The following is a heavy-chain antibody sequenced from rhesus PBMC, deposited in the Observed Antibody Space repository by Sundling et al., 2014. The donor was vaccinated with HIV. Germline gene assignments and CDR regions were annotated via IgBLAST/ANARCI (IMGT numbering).Heavy chain of an antibody. CDR3: GERSTRGSGTNYYVFDS. J-gene: IGHJ4*01. V-gene: IGHV4-173*01. CDR2: ISGTVANT. Sequence: QVQLQESGPGPVKPSETLSLTCAVSGGSFSGHYWGWIRQPPGKGLQWIGRISGTVANTAYNPSLKRRVTISTDTSNNQFSLNLISVTAADTAVYYCGERSTRGSGTNYYVFDSWGQGVLVTVSS. D-gene: IGHD3-16*01. CDR1: GGSFSGHY.